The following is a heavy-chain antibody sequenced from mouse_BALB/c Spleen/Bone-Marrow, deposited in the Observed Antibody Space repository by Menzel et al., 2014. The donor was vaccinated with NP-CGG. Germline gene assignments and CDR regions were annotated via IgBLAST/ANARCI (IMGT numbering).Heavy chain of an antibody. CDR2: INPDSRTI. J-gene: IGHJ2*01. D-gene: IGHD2-1*01. CDR1: GFDLRRYW. CDR3: ARGNYYGNLDY. Sequence: VQLKESGGGLVQPGGSLKLSCAASGFDLRRYWMSWVRQAPGKGLQWIGEINPDSRTINYTPFLKDKFIISRDNAKNTLYLQMSKVRSEDTALYYCARGNYYGNLDYWGQGTTLTVSS. V-gene: IGHV4-1*02.